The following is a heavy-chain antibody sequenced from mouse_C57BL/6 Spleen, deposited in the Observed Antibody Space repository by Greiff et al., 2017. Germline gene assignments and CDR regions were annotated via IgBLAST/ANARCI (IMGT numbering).Heavy chain of an antibody. CDR3: ARSGDYDWAWFAY. V-gene: IGHV1-55*01. CDR1: GYTFTSYW. J-gene: IGHJ3*01. D-gene: IGHD2-4*01. Sequence: QVQLQQPGAELVKPGASVTLSCKASGYTFTSYWITWVKQRPGQGLEWIGDIYPGSGSTNYNAKFKSKATLTVDTSSSTAYMQLSSLTSEDSAVYYCARSGDYDWAWFAYWGQGTLVTVSA. CDR2: IYPGSGST.